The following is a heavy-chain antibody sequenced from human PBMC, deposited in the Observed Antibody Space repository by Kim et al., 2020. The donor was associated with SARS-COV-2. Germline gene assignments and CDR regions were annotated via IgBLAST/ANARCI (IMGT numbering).Heavy chain of an antibody. Sequence: QKFQGRVTITADKSTSTAYMELSSLRSEDTAVYYCARDRSREGYYYYGMDVWGQGTTVTVSS. CDR3: ARDRSREGYYYYGMDV. J-gene: IGHJ6*02. V-gene: IGHV1-69*04. D-gene: IGHD2-2*01.